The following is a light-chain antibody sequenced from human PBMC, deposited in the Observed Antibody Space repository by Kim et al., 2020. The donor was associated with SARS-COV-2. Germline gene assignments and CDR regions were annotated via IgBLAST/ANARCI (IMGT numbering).Light chain of an antibody. J-gene: IGKJ4*01. CDR2: DAS. Sequence: SPGERATLSCRASQSIDTSLAWYQHRPGQAPRLLVYDASIRATGVPDRFSGRGSGTDFTLTISSLEPEDFSTYYCQQRDSWPPAVSFGGGTKLEIK. CDR1: QSIDTS. CDR3: QQRDSWPPAVS. V-gene: IGKV3-11*01.